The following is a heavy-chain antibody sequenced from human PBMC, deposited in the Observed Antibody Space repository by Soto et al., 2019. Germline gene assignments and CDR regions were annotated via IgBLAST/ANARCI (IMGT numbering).Heavy chain of an antibody. CDR3: AIYSSYCSSTSCHDYYYYGMDV. Sequence: ASVKVSCKASGGTFSSYAISWVRQAPGQGLEWMGWISAYNGNTNYAQKLQGRVTMTTDTSTSTAYMELRSLRSDDTAVYYCAIYSSYCSSTSCHDYYYYGMDVWGQGTTVTVSS. D-gene: IGHD2-2*01. V-gene: IGHV1-18*01. CDR2: ISAYNGNT. CDR1: GGTFSSYA. J-gene: IGHJ6*02.